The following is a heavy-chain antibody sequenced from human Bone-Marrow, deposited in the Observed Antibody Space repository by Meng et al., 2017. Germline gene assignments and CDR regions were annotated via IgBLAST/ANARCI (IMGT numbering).Heavy chain of an antibody. J-gene: IGHJ4*02. CDR1: GGSFSEYY. CDR2: INHSGST. CDR3: ARGPTTMAHDFDY. Sequence: QEQLQQWGAGLWKPSETLSLTGVVSGGSFSEYYWSWIRQPPGKGLEWIGEINHSGSTNYNPSLESRATISVDTSQNNLSLKLSSVTAADSAVYYCARGPTTMAHDFDYWGQGTLVTVSS. V-gene: IGHV4-34*01. D-gene: IGHD4-11*01.